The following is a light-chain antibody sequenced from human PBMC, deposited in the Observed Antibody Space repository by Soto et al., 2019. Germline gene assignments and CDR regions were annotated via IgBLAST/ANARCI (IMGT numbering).Light chain of an antibody. CDR2: RGS. CDR3: QYYGTSAPWT. CDR1: QNIRGNE. J-gene: IGKJ1*01. V-gene: IGKV3-20*01. Sequence: EVVLTQSPGTLSLSPGERATLSCRASQNIRGNELAWYQQKPGQAPRLLIYRGSTRATGIPDRFSGRGSGTDFALTISRLEPEDVAVYYCQYYGTSAPWTFGQGTKVEIK.